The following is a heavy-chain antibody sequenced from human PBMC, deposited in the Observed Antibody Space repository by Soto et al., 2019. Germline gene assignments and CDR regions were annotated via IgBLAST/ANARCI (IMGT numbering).Heavy chain of an antibody. J-gene: IGHJ4*02. D-gene: IGHD3-3*01. CDR2: IDNSGST. CDR3: ARGGQDFWSGPFDY. CDR1: GGSISNYF. Sequence: SETLSLTCTVSGGSISNYFCNWIRQPAGKGLEWIGRIDNSGSTNYNPSLKSRITVSADTSRNQFSLKLNSVTAADTAVYYCARGGQDFWSGPFDYWGQGALVTVSS. V-gene: IGHV4-4*07.